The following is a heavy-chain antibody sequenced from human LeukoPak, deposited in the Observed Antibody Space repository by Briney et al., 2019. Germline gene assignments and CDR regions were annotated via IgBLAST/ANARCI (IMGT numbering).Heavy chain of an antibody. CDR2: INYSGSA. V-gene: IGHV4-59*08. D-gene: IGHD4-17*01. J-gene: IGHJ4*02. Sequence: SETLSLTCNVSGGAISNYYWSWIRQPPGKGLEWIGYINYSGSAFYNPSVKSRVTISVDTSKNQFSLKLNSVTAADTAVYYCARAYYGDFFDYWGQGTLVTASS. CDR1: GGAISNYY. CDR3: ARAYYGDFFDY.